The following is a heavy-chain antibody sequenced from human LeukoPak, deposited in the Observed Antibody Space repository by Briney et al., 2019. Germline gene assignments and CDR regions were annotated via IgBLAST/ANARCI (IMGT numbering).Heavy chain of an antibody. CDR3: AKDIGEEYGMDV. CDR2: ISSSSSYI. D-gene: IGHD1-26*01. Sequence: GGSLRLSCAASGFTFSSYSMNWVRQAPGKGLEWVSSISSSSSYIYYADSVKGRFTISRDNAKNSLYLQMNSLRAEDTALYYCAKDIGEEYGMDVWGQGTTVTVSS. V-gene: IGHV3-21*04. CDR1: GFTFSSYS. J-gene: IGHJ6*02.